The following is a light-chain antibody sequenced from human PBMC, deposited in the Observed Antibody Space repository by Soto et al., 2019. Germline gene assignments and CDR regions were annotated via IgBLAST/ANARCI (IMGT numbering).Light chain of an antibody. CDR2: EVN. CDR1: SSDVGGYNY. V-gene: IGLV2-8*01. J-gene: IGLJ2*01. Sequence: QSVLTQPPSASGSPGQSVAISCTGTSSDVGGYNYVSWYQQHPGKAPKLMISEVNKRPSGVPDRFSGSKSGNTASLTVSGLQAEDEADYYCATWDDGLNGPVFGGGTKVTVL. CDR3: ATWDDGLNGPV.